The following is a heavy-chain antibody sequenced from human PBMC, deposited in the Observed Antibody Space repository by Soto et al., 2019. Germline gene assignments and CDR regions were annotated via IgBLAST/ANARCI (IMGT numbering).Heavy chain of an antibody. J-gene: IGHJ6*02. Sequence: SETLSLTCSVSGGTISSYYWSWIRQPPGKGLEWIGYIYSRGTTSYNPSLKSRATTLVDTSKNQFSLRLTSVTATDTAVYYCATGRISRGLDVWGQGTTVTVSS. CDR3: ATGRISRGLDV. V-gene: IGHV4-59*12. CDR2: IYSRGTT. CDR1: GGTISSYY.